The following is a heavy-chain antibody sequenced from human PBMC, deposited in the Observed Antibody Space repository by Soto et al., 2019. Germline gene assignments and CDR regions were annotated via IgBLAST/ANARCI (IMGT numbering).Heavy chain of an antibody. Sequence: PGESLKISCKGSGYSFTSYWIGWVRQMPGKGLEWMGIIYPGDSDTRYSPSFQGQVTISADKSISTAYLQWSSLKASDTAMYYCARAGAQRKGGNGNDLPSFDYWNRGTLVTSPQ. CDR2: IYPGDSDT. J-gene: IGHJ4*02. V-gene: IGHV5-51*01. CDR3: ARAGAQRKGGNGNDLPSFDY. CDR1: GYSFTSYW. D-gene: IGHD1-20*01.